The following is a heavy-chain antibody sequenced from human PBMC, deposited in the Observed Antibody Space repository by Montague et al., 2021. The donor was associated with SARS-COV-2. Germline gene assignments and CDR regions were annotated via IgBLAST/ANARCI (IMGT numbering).Heavy chain of an antibody. CDR2: LYYSGST. Sequence: SETLSLTCSVSGGSISDYYWSWIRQPPGKGLEWTGHLYYSGSTTYKPSLKSRVTMSVDTSKNQFSLKLSSVTAADTAVYYCATTPSYSSGWSLDYWGQGTLVTVSS. CDR3: ATTPSYSSGWSLDY. D-gene: IGHD6-19*01. CDR1: GGSISDYY. J-gene: IGHJ4*02. V-gene: IGHV4-59*08.